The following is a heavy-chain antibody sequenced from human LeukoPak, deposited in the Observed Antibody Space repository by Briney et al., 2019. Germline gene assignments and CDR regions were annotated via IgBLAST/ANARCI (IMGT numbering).Heavy chain of an antibody. CDR2: MHYIGNT. CDR1: GGSINISDYY. D-gene: IGHD1-26*01. Sequence: PSETLSLTCTVSGGSINISDYYWGWIRQPPGKGLEWIGGMHYIGNTYYNPSLRSRVTISVGTSENQFSLKVRSVTAAETAVYYCARRGTIDSGRPWTWGQGTLVTVSS. CDR3: ARRGTIDSGRPWT. V-gene: IGHV4-39*01. J-gene: IGHJ5*02.